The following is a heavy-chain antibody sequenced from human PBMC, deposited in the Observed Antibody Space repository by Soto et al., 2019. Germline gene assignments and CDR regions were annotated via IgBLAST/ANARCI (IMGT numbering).Heavy chain of an antibody. CDR2: INHSGST. J-gene: IGHJ4*02. Sequence: SETLSLTCAVYGGSFSGYYWSWIRQPPGKGLEWIGEINHSGSTNYNPSLKSRVTISVDTSKNQFSLKLSSVTAADTAVYYCARGLYDYVWGSYSYYFDYWGQGTLVTVSS. CDR1: GGSFSGYY. V-gene: IGHV4-34*01. D-gene: IGHD3-16*01. CDR3: ARGLYDYVWGSYSYYFDY.